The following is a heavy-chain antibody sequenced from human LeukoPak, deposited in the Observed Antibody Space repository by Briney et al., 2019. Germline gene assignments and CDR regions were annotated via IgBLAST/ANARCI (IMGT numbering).Heavy chain of an antibody. CDR2: IGGSSDFT. CDR3: AKADRGWGVITKD. V-gene: IGHV3-23*01. Sequence: PGGSLRLSCAASGFTFSNYAMSWVRQAPGKGLEWVSAIGGSSDFTYYAEYVKGRFTISRDNSKKTLYLQMNSLRAEDTAVYYCAKADRGWGVITKDWGQGTLDTVSS. CDR1: GFTFSNYA. J-gene: IGHJ4*02. D-gene: IGHD3-10*01.